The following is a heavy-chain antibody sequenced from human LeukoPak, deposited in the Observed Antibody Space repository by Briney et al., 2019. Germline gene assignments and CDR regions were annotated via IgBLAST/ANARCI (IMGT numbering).Heavy chain of an antibody. CDR3: AKLSGGQLVRRWLDP. V-gene: IGHV3-23*01. D-gene: IGHD6-6*01. Sequence: GGSLRLSCAASGFAFSDYAMTWVRQAPGKGLEWASGISLAGGSTYYADSVKGRFTISRDNSNNMLYLQMVSLRAEDTAVYYCAKLSGGQLVRRWLDPWGQGTLVTVSS. CDR2: ISLAGGST. CDR1: GFAFSDYA. J-gene: IGHJ5*02.